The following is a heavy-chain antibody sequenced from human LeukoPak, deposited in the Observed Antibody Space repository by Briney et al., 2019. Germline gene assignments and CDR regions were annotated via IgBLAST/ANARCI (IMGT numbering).Heavy chain of an antibody. V-gene: IGHV3-7*01. Sequence: GGSPRLSCADSGFSFSTYWMSWVRQAPGEGVGWVANIKQDGSDIYYVDSLKGRFIISRDNAKNSLYLQMNSLRAEDTAVYYCARGGTYSYEQVGYWGQGTLVTVSS. D-gene: IGHD1-7*01. CDR3: ARGGTYSYEQVGY. J-gene: IGHJ4*02. CDR2: IKQDGSDI. CDR1: GFSFSTYW.